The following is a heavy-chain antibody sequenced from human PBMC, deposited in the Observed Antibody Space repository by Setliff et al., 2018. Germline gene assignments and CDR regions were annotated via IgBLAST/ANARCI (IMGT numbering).Heavy chain of an antibody. CDR3: ARLYYDYVWGSYRLYYYYGMDV. CDR2: IIPIFGTA. D-gene: IGHD3-16*02. Sequence: GASVKVSCKASGGTFINYAISWVRQAPGQGLEWMGGIIPIFGTANYAQKFQGRVTITADKSTSTAYMELSRLRSEDTAVYYCARLYYDYVWGSYRLYYYYGMDVWGQGTTVTVSS. V-gene: IGHV1-69*06. CDR1: GGTFINYA. J-gene: IGHJ6*02.